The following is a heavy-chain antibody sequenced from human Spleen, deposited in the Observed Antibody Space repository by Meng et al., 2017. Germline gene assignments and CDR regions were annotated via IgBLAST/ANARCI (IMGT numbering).Heavy chain of an antibody. Sequence: QVQLVESGGGVVQPGRSLRLSCAASGFVFSANTYGMHWVRQAPGKGLEGVTLISNDGNIKYYADSVKGRFTISRDNSENMLYLQMNSLRADDTAVYYCVRWNANTAYDYWGQGTLVTVSS. D-gene: IGHD2-21*01. J-gene: IGHJ4*02. CDR2: ISNDGNIK. CDR3: VRWNANTAYDY. CDR1: GFVFSANTYG. V-gene: IGHV3-30*03.